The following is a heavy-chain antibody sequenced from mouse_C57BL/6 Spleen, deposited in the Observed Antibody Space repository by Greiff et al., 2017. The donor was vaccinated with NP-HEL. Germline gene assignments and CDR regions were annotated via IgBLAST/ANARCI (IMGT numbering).Heavy chain of an antibody. Sequence: EVQLVESGGDLVKPGGSLKLSCAASGFTFSSYGMSWVRQTPDKRLEWVATISSGGSYTYYPDSVKGRFTISRDNAKNTLYLQMSSLKSEDTAMYYCARQNDGYYLDPYYFDYWGQGTTLTVSS. CDR2: ISSGGSYT. CDR3: ARQNDGYYLDPYYFDY. J-gene: IGHJ2*01. V-gene: IGHV5-6*01. CDR1: GFTFSSYG. D-gene: IGHD2-3*01.